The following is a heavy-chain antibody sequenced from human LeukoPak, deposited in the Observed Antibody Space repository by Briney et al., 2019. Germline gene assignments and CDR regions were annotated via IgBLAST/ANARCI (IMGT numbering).Heavy chain of an antibody. Sequence: PGGSLRLSCAASGFTFSSYGMHWVRQAPGKGLEWVAFIRYDGSNKYYADSVKGRFTISRDNSKNTLYLQMNSLRAEDTAVYYCAKDEGSSWYHDAFDIWGQGTMVTVSS. D-gene: IGHD6-13*01. CDR3: AKDEGSSWYHDAFDI. V-gene: IGHV3-30*02. CDR2: IRYDGSNK. CDR1: GFTFSSYG. J-gene: IGHJ3*02.